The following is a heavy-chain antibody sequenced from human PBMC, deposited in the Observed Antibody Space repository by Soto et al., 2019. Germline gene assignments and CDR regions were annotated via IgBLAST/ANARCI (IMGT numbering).Heavy chain of an antibody. Sequence: QVQLGQSGAEVKKPGSSVPVSCKASGGTFSSYAISWVRQALGQGIEWMGGITPSFGTANYAQKFQGRVTITADESTRTAYMELSSLRSEDTAVYYCARGAGIPYGIDVWGQGTTVTVSS. CDR1: GGTFSSYA. V-gene: IGHV1-69*12. CDR2: ITPSFGTA. D-gene: IGHD1-20*01. CDR3: ARGAGIPYGIDV. J-gene: IGHJ6*02.